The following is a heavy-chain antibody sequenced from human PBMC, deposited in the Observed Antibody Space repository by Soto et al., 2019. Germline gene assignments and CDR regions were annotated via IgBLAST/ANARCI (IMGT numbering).Heavy chain of an antibody. J-gene: IGHJ6*02. V-gene: IGHV3-21*01. D-gene: IGHD4-4*01. CDR1: QFTFSNYV. CDR2: ISRRSSST. CDR3: AREVSTTLYCYGMSV. Sequence: EVQLVESGGGLVKPGESLRLSCVASQFTFSNYVMNWVRQAPGKGLELVASISRRSSSTYYADSVKGRFTISRDNAQNYLSLQLNCRRVEDTALYYWAREVSTTLYCYGMSVWGQAPAVTVSS.